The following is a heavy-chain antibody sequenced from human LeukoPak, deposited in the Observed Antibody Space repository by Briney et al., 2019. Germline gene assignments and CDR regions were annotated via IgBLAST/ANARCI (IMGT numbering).Heavy chain of an antibody. Sequence: PGGSLRLSCAASGFIVSDYWMHCVRQAPGKGLVWVSRINEDGRITSYAGSVKGRFTISRDTAKNTLYLEMNSLRAEDTAVYFCARYLTGGSEDWRQGTLVTVSS. J-gene: IGHJ4*02. CDR2: INEDGRIT. D-gene: IGHD3-9*01. V-gene: IGHV3-74*01. CDR3: ARYLTGGSED. CDR1: GFIVSDYW.